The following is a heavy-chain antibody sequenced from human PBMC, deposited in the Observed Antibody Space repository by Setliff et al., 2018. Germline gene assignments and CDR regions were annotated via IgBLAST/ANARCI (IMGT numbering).Heavy chain of an antibody. J-gene: IGHJ5*02. CDR1: GYSFTSYW. CDR3: ARSRSNFWSGYFNWFDP. D-gene: IGHD3-3*01. V-gene: IGHV5-51*01. Sequence: GESLTISCKGSGYSFTSYWIGWVRQMPGKGLEWMGIIYPGDSDTRYSPSFQGQVTISADKSISTAYLQWSSLKASDTAVYYCARSRSNFWSGYFNWFDPWGQGTLVTVSS. CDR2: IYPGDSDT.